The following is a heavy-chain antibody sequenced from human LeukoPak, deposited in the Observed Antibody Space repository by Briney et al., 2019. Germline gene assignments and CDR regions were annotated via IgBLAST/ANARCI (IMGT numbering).Heavy chain of an antibody. V-gene: IGHV3-7*03. Sequence: GGSLRLSCTASGFTFSSHWMTWVRQPPGKGLEWVANIKEDGGVEYYVDSVKGRFIISRDNTKNALYLQMNNLRADDTAVYFCARDSRWLLDYWGQGTLITVSS. CDR2: IKEDGGVE. CDR3: ARDSRWLLDY. J-gene: IGHJ4*02. D-gene: IGHD6-19*01. CDR1: GFTFSSHW.